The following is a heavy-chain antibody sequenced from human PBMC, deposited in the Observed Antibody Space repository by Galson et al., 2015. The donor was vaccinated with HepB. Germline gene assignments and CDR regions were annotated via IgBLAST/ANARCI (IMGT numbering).Heavy chain of an antibody. CDR3: ARGGTIEMATIKPNPSIDY. D-gene: IGHD5-24*01. CDR1: GFTFSSYG. CDR2: IWYDGSNK. Sequence: SLRLSCAASGFTFSSYGMHWVRQAPGKGLEWVAVIWYDGSNKYYADSVKGRFTISRDNSKNTLYLQMNSLRAEDTAVYYCARGGTIEMATIKPNPSIDYWGQGTLVTVSS. V-gene: IGHV3-33*01. J-gene: IGHJ4*02.